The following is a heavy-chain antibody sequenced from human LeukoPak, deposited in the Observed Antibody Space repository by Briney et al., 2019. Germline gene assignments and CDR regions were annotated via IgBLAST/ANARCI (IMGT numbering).Heavy chain of an antibody. CDR3: ARGGSYSEPHFDY. CDR1: GSTFSDYY. CDR2: ISNSDSSI. Sequence: GGSLRLSCVVSGSTFSDYYMSWIRQAPGKGLEWISYISNSDSSIYYADSVKGRFTISRDNAKNSLYLQMNSLRAEDTAVYYCARGGSYSEPHFDYWGQGTLVTVSS. V-gene: IGHV3-11*04. J-gene: IGHJ4*02. D-gene: IGHD1-26*01.